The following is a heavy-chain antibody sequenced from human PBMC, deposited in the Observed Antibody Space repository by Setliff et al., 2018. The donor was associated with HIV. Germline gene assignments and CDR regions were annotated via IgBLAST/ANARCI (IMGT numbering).Heavy chain of an antibody. CDR2: INAGNGNT. J-gene: IGHJ6*03. V-gene: IGHV1-3*01. D-gene: IGHD6-19*01. CDR1: GDTFRNYA. CDR3: ARVQTMAVAGTQYYYMDV. Sequence: ASVKVSCKVSGDTFRNYALNWVRQAPGQGLEWMGGINAGNGNTKYSQKFQGRVSIARDTSASTAYMELSSLRSEDTAVYYCARVQTMAVAGTQYYYMDVWGKGTTVTVSS.